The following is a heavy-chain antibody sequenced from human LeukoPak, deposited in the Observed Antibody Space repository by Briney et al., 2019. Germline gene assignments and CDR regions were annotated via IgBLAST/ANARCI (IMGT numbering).Heavy chain of an antibody. CDR2: INHSGST. CDR3: ARGSWFGHSCGYWY. Sequence: PSETLSLTCAVYGGSFSGYYWSWIRQPPGKGLEWIGEINHSGSTNYNPSLKSRVTISVDTSKNQFSLKLSSVTAADTTVYYWARGSWFGHSCGYWYWAQATLVTVSS. D-gene: IGHD5-18*01. V-gene: IGHV4-34*01. J-gene: IGHJ4*02. CDR1: GGSFSGYY.